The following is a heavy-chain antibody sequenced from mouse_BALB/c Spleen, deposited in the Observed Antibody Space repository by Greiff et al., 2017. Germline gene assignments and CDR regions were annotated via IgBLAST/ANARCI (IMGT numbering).Heavy chain of an antibody. J-gene: IGHJ4*01. CDR2: ISDGGSYT. CDR3: ARDRGDYRYSYAMDY. CDR1: GFTFSDYY. V-gene: IGHV5-4*02. Sequence: EVQRVESGGGLVKPGGSLKLSCAASGFTFSDYYMYWVRQTPEKRLEWVATISDGGSYTYYPDSVKGRFTISRDNAKNNLYLQMSSLKSEDTAMYYCARDRGDYRYSYAMDYWGQGTSVTVSS. D-gene: IGHD2-14*01.